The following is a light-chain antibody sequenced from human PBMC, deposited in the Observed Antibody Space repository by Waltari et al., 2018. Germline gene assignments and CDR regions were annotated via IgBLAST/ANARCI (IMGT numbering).Light chain of an antibody. J-gene: IGLJ3*02. CDR1: SSNIGHNA. Sequence: QSVLTQPPSVSEAPRQRVTISCSGSSSNIGHNAVHWYQQLPGKDPKLLIYYDDLLPSGVSDRFSGSKSGTSASLAISGLQSEDEADYYCAAWDDSLSGWVFGGGTKLTVL. V-gene: IGLV1-36*01. CDR3: AAWDDSLSGWV. CDR2: YDD.